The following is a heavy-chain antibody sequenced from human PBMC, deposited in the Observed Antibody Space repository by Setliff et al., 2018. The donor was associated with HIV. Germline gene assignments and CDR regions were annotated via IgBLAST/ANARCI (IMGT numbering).Heavy chain of an antibody. J-gene: IGHJ4*02. CDR1: GYMFSSYG. Sequence: SCKASGYMFSSYGITWVRQAPGQGLEWIGYVHHSGSTKYNASLRSRVTISVDTSKNQFSLKLSSVTAADTAVYYCARVVPDSSGYWSLVGGYYFDYWGQGTLVTVSS. V-gene: IGHV4-59*08. CDR3: ARVVPDSSGYWSLVGGYYFDY. D-gene: IGHD3-22*01. CDR2: VHHSGST.